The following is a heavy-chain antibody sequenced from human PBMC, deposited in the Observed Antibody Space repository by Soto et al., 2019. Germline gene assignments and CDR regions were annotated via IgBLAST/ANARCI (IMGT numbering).Heavy chain of an antibody. Sequence: SVKVSCKASGGTFSSYAISWVRQAPGQGLEWMGGIIPIFGTANYAQKFQGRVTITADESTSTAYMELSSLRSEDTAVYYCARGVGYSGSYYGSYYYGMDVWGQGTTVTVSS. V-gene: IGHV1-69*13. D-gene: IGHD1-26*01. J-gene: IGHJ6*02. CDR3: ARGVGYSGSYYGSYYYGMDV. CDR2: IIPIFGTA. CDR1: GGTFSSYA.